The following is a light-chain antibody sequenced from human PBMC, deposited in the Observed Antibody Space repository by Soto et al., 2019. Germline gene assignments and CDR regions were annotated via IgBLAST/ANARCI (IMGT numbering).Light chain of an antibody. Sequence: QSALTQPRAVSGSPGQSVTISCTGTSSDIGVSRSVSWYQQHPGKGPKLIISDVTKRPSGVPYRFSGSKSDNTASLTISGLQADDEADYYCCSYEGRFFFGTGTKVTVL. J-gene: IGLJ1*01. CDR2: DVT. CDR3: CSYEGRFF. V-gene: IGLV2-11*01. CDR1: SSDIGVSRS.